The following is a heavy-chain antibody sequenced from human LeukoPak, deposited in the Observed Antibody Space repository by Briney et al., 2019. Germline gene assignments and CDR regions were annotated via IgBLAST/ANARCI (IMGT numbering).Heavy chain of an antibody. V-gene: IGHV4-59*01. CDR1: GGPISSYY. D-gene: IGHD3-22*01. Sequence: SETLSLPCTVSGGPISSYYWSWLRQPPGQGLEWVGYMYYSGCTNYNPTLKSRITISVDTSKDQFSLKLSSVTAADTAVYYCARAEQMYYYDSSGYYGSDWFDPWDQGTLVTVSS. CDR3: ARAEQMYYYDSSGYYGSDWFDP. J-gene: IGHJ5*02. CDR2: MYYSGCT.